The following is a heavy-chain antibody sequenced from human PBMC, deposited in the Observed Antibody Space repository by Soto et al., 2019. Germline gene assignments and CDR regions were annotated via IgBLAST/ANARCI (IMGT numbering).Heavy chain of an antibody. CDR1: GGSVNIGTYY. CDR3: ARMNYYDTSGYPFDY. D-gene: IGHD3-22*01. Sequence: SETLSLTCTVPGGSVNIGTYYWSWIRQPPGKGLEWIGYIYYSGSTNYNPSLKSRVTMSADTSKNQFSLKLNSVTAADTAVYYCARMNYYDTSGYPFDYWGQGMMVTVS. V-gene: IGHV4-61*01. J-gene: IGHJ4*02. CDR2: IYYSGST.